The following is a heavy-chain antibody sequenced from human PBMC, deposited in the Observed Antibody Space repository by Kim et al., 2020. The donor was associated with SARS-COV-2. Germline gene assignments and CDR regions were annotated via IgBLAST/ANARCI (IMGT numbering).Heavy chain of an antibody. CDR3: ARLAGRGYCSSTSCYLVDGWADY. CDR1: GYSFTSYW. V-gene: IGHV5-51*01. J-gene: IGHJ4*02. Sequence: GESLKISCKGSGYSFTSYWIGWVRQMPGKGLEWMGIIYPGDSDTRYSPSFQGQVTISADKSISTAYLQWSSLKASDTAMYYCARLAGRGYCSSTSCYLVDGWADYWGQGTLVTVSS. CDR2: IYPGDSDT. D-gene: IGHD2-2*01.